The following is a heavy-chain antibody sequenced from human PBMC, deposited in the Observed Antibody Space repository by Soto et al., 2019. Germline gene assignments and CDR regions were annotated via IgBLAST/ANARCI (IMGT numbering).Heavy chain of an antibody. CDR2: IKQDGSEK. D-gene: IGHD1-26*01. CDR3: ARDSGDSGSYYSYYYGMDL. J-gene: IGHJ6*02. V-gene: IGHV3-7*03. Sequence: EVQLVESGGGLVQPGGSLRLSCAASGFTFSSYWMSWVRQAPGKGLEWVANIKQDGSEKYYVDSVKGRFTISRDNAKNSLYLQMNSLRAEDTAVYYCARDSGDSGSYYSYYYGMDLWGQGTTVTVSS. CDR1: GFTFSSYW.